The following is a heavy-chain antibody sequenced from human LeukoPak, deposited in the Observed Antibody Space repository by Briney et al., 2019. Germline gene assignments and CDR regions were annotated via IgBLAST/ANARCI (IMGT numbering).Heavy chain of an antibody. D-gene: IGHD2-2*02. J-gene: IGHJ5*02. CDR3: PHIHCSSTSCYTNWFDP. Sequence: SGPTLVKPTQTLTLTCTFSGFSLSTRGGGVGWIRQPPGKALEWLALIYWDDDKRYSPSLKSRLTITKDTSKNQVVLTMTNMDPVDTATYYCPHIHCSSTSCYTNWFDPWGQGTLVTVSS. CDR1: GFSLSTRGGG. CDR2: IYWDDDK. V-gene: IGHV2-5*02.